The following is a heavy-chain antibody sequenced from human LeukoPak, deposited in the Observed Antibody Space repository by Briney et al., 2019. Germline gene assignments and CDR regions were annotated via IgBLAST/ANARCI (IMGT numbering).Heavy chain of an antibody. CDR1: GFTFSSYA. CDR2: ISGSGGST. J-gene: IGHJ4*02. Sequence: PGGSLRLSCAASGFTFSSYAMSWVRQAPGKGLEWVSAISGSGGSTYYADSVKGRFTISRDNSKNTLYLQMNSLRAEDTAVYYCAKDWDYCSSTSCYTAYFDYWGQGTLVTVSS. V-gene: IGHV3-23*01. CDR3: AKDWDYCSSTSCYTAYFDY. D-gene: IGHD2-2*02.